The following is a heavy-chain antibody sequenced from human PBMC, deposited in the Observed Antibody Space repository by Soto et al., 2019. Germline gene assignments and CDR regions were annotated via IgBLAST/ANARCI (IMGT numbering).Heavy chain of an antibody. J-gene: IGHJ6*02. CDR1: GGTFSSYA. Sequence: QVQLVQSGAEVKKPGSSVKVSCKASGGTFSSYAISWVRQAPGQGLEWMGGIIPIFGTADYAQKFQGRVTITADESTSTTYMELSSLRSEDTAVYHCAGKYQLNYYYGMDVWGQGTTVTVSS. V-gene: IGHV1-69*12. D-gene: IGHD2-2*01. CDR2: IIPIFGTA. CDR3: AGKYQLNYYYGMDV.